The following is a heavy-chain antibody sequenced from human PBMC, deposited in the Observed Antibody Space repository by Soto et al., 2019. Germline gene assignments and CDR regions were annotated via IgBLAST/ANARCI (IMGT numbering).Heavy chain of an antibody. CDR3: ARGRKEYSCSGYVD. CDR2: VDHSGST. CDR1: GGSFSGYC. Sequence: SETLSLTCAVYGGSFSGYCWSWIRQPPGKGLEWIGEVDHSGSTNYNPSLKSRVTISVDTSKNQFSLKLSSVTAADTAVYYCARGRKEYSCSGYVDWGQGTLVTVSS. V-gene: IGHV4-34*01. D-gene: IGHD6-13*01. J-gene: IGHJ4*02.